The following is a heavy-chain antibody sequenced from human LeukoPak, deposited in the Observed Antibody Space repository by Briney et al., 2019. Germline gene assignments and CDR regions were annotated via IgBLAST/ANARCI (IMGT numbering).Heavy chain of an antibody. CDR1: GGSFGGYY. CDR3: ARGAPGRYCSSTSCYVDDY. CDR2: INHSGST. J-gene: IGHJ4*02. D-gene: IGHD2-2*01. V-gene: IGHV4-34*01. Sequence: PSETLSLTCAVYGGSFGGYYWSWIRQPPGKGLEWIGEINHSGSTNYNPSLKSRVTISVDTSKNQFSLKLSSVTAADTAVYYCARGAPGRYCSSTSCYVDDYWGQGTLVTVSS.